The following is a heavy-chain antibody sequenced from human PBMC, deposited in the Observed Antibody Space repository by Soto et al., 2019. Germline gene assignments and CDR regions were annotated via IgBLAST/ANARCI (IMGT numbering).Heavy chain of an antibody. Sequence: EVQLVESGGGLVKPGGSLGLSCAASGFTFSSYSMNWVRQAPGKGLEWVSSISSSSSYIYYADSVKGRFTISRDNAKNSLYLQMNSLRAEDTAVYYCARTAADYYGMDVWGQGTTVTVSS. D-gene: IGHD6-13*01. CDR1: GFTFSSYS. CDR2: ISSSSSYI. J-gene: IGHJ6*02. CDR3: ARTAADYYGMDV. V-gene: IGHV3-21*01.